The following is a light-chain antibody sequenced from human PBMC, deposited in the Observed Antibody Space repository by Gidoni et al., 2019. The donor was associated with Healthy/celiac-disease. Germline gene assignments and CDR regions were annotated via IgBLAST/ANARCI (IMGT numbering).Light chain of an antibody. CDR1: QSVSSSY. CDR3: QQYGSSPPWT. V-gene: IGKV3-20*01. J-gene: IGKJ2*02. CDR2: GAS. Sequence: EIVFTQSPGTLSLSPGERATLSCRASQSVSSSYLAWYQQKPGQAPRRLIYGASSRATGLPDRFSGSGSGTDFTLTISRLEPEDFAVYYCQQYGSSPPWTFGQGTKLEIK.